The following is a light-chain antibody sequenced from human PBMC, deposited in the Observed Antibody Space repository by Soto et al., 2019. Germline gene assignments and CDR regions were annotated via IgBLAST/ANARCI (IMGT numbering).Light chain of an antibody. Sequence: VLMQSPAHLSLAPGEIATVSCGATESVVSRYLAWYQLKPGQAPRLLIYDASSRATGIPARFSGSGSGTEFTLTISSLQSADIAVYFCQQDANWPKTFGQGTKVDIK. CDR3: QQDANWPKT. V-gene: IGKV3D-20*01. J-gene: IGKJ1*01. CDR1: ESVVSRY. CDR2: DAS.